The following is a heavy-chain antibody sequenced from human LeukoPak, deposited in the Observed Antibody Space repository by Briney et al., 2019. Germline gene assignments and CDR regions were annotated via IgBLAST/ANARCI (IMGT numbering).Heavy chain of an antibody. V-gene: IGHV3-23*01. Sequence: GGSLRLSCAASGFTFSSYAMNWVRQAPGKGLEWVSGITGSGGSTYYADSVKGRFTISRDNSKNTLYLQMNSLRAEDTAEYYCAKGPAMVRGTFDPWGQGTLVTVSS. CDR1: GFTFSSYA. CDR2: ITGSGGST. D-gene: IGHD3-10*01. CDR3: AKGPAMVRGTFDP. J-gene: IGHJ5*02.